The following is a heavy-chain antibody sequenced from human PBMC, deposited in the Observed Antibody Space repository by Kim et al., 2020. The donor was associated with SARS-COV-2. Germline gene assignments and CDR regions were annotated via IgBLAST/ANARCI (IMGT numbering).Heavy chain of an antibody. CDR2: MNPNSGNT. Sequence: ASVKVSCKASGYTFTSYDINWVRQATGQGLEWMGWMNPNSGNTGYAQKFQGRVTMTRNTSISTAYMELSSLRSEDTAVYYCARGLRYFDWLYYNYYYGMDVWGQGTTVTVSS. J-gene: IGHJ6*02. CDR3: ARGLRYFDWLYYNYYYGMDV. D-gene: IGHD3-9*01. CDR1: GYTFTSYD. V-gene: IGHV1-8*01.